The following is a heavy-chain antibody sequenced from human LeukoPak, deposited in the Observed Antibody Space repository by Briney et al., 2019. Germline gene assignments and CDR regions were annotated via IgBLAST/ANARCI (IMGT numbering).Heavy chain of an antibody. CDR1: GYTFTGYY. D-gene: IGHD3-22*01. V-gene: IGHV1-2*02. CDR2: INPNSGGT. Sequence: VASVKVSCKASGYTFTGYYMHWVRQAPGQGLEWMGWINPNSGGTNYAQKFQGRVTMTRDTSISTAYMELSRLRSDDTAVYYCARGASYYDSSGDNDYWGQGTLVTVSS. J-gene: IGHJ4*02. CDR3: ARGASYYDSSGDNDY.